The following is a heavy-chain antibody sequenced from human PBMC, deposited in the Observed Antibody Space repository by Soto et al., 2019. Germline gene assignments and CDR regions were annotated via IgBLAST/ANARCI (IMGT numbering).Heavy chain of an antibody. CDR1: GDSISSYNW. CDR2: VYHSGNT. V-gene: IGHV4-4*02. CDR3: ARREGDCRGGSCPYYHD. Sequence: QVHLQESGPRLVKPSETLSLTCDVSGDSISSYNWWTWVRQTPGKGLEWIGEVYHSGNTNYNPSLKSRVTISVDKSRNQFSLSLTSVTAAGTAVYYCARREGDCRGGSCPYYHDWGQGTLVTASS. J-gene: IGHJ4*02. D-gene: IGHD2-15*01.